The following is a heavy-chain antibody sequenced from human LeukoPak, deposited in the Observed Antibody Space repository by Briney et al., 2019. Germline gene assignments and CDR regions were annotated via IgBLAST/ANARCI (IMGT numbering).Heavy chain of an antibody. D-gene: IGHD3-22*01. V-gene: IGHV3-48*04. CDR2: ISTSSSTI. CDR1: GFTFSSYS. CDR3: ARVWLGAFDI. Sequence: GGSLRLSCAASGFTFSSYSMNWVRQAPGKGLEWVSYISTSSSTIYYADSVKGRFAISRDNAKNSLYLQMNSLRAEDTAVYYCARVWLGAFDIWGQGTMVTVSS. J-gene: IGHJ3*02.